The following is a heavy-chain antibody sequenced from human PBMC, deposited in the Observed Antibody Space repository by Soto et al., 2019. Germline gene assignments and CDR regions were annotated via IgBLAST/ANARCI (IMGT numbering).Heavy chain of an antibody. D-gene: IGHD1-1*01. CDR3: ARGSTHYTMDV. J-gene: IGHJ6*02. V-gene: IGHV1-18*04. CDR1: GYTFTNNG. CDR2: ISGYNANT. Sequence: QVQLVQSGGEVRKPGASVKVSCKTSGYTFTNNGINWVRQAPGQGLEWMGWISGYNANTKYAQKFQGRVTFTTDTLTSTAFMELRSLRSDDTAVFYCARGSTHYTMDVWGQGTTVTVSS.